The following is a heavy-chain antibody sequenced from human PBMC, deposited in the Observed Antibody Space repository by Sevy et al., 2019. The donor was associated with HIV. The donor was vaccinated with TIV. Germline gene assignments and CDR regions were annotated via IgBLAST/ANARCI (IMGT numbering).Heavy chain of an antibody. CDR2: INPSGGST. CDR3: GHGSTAVAGTNYYYYMDV. CDR1: GYTFTSYY. D-gene: IGHD6-19*01. V-gene: IGHV1-46*01. J-gene: IGHJ6*03. Sequence: ASVKVSCKASGYTFTSYYMHWVRQAPGQGLEWMGIINPSGGSTSYAQKFQGRVTMTRETSTSTVYMELSSLRSEDKDVYYCGHGSTAVAGTNYYYYMDVWGKGTTVTVSS.